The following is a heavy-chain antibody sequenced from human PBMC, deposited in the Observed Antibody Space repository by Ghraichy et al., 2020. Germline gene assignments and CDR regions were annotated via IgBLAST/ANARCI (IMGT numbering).Heavy chain of an antibody. CDR3: ARFNGAAAGY. Sequence: GESLNISCAASGFTFSSYSMNWVRQAPGKGLEWVSSISSSSSYIYYADSVKGRFTISRDNAKNSLYLQMNSLRAEDTAVYYCARFNGAAAGYWGQGTLVTVSS. CDR1: GFTFSSYS. CDR2: ISSSSSYI. J-gene: IGHJ4*02. V-gene: IGHV3-21*01. D-gene: IGHD6-13*01.